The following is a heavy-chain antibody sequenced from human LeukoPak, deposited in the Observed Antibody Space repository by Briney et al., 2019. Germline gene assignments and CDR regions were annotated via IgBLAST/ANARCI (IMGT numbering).Heavy chain of an antibody. J-gene: IGHJ4*02. V-gene: IGHV3-13*01. D-gene: IGHD3-22*01. CDR2: ISTAGDT. Sequence: GGSLRLSCAASGFTFSSYDLHWVRQPTGKTLEWVSAISTAGDTYYPGSVKGRFTISRENAKNSLYLQMSSLEAGDTAVYYCASATRGGYYGHWGQGTLVTVSS. CDR1: GFTFSSYD. CDR3: ASATRGGYYGH.